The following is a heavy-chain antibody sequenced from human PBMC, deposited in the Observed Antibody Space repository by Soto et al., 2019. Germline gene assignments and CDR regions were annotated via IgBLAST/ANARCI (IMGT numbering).Heavy chain of an antibody. CDR1: GGTFSSYA. D-gene: IGHD3-9*01. Sequence: SVKVSCKXSGGTFSSYAISWVRQAPGQGLEWMGGIIPIFGTANYAQKFQGRVTITADESTSTAYMELSSLRSEDTAVYYCARANYDILTGSPPVGYYYYGMDVWGQGTTVTVSS. CDR2: IIPIFGTA. CDR3: ARANYDILTGSPPVGYYYYGMDV. J-gene: IGHJ6*02. V-gene: IGHV1-69*13.